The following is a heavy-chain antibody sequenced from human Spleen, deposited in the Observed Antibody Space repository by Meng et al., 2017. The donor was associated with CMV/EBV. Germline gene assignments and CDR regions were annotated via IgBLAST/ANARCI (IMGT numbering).Heavy chain of an antibody. J-gene: IGHJ4*02. CDR1: GFSFSKVW. D-gene: IGHD4-11*01. CDR2: ISSSGSAI. V-gene: IGHV3-11*01. CDR3: ARNDYTDYVDY. Sequence: GGSLRLSCVVSGFSFSKVWMSWIRQAPGKGLEWLSHISSSGSAIYYADSVKGRFTFSRDNAKNSLYLQMDSLRAEDTAVYYCARNDYTDYVDYWGQGTLVTVSS.